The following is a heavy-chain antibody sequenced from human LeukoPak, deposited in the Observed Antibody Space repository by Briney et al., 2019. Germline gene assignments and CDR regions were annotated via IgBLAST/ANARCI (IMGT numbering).Heavy chain of an antibody. Sequence: PGGSLRLSCAASGFTFSSYAMHWVRQAPGKGLEWVAVISYDGSNKYYADSVKGRFTISRDNSKNTLYLQMNSLRAEDTAVYYCARDPVVVPAAIYYYGVDVWGQGTTVTVSS. CDR1: GFTFSSYA. V-gene: IGHV3-30*04. D-gene: IGHD2-2*01. CDR3: ARDPVVVPAAIYYYGVDV. J-gene: IGHJ6*02. CDR2: ISYDGSNK.